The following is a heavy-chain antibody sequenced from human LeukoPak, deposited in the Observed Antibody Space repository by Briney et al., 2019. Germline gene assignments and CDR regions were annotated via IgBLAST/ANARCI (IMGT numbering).Heavy chain of an antibody. Sequence: GGSLRLSCAASGFTFDDYAMHWVRQAPGKGLEWVSRITWNSGSIDYADSVKGRFTISRDNAKNSLYLQMNSLRPEDTAMYYCAKDTYSSEGFDIWGQGTMVTVSS. CDR2: ITWNSGSI. CDR3: AKDTYSSEGFDI. D-gene: IGHD5-18*01. J-gene: IGHJ3*02. CDR1: GFTFDDYA. V-gene: IGHV3-9*01.